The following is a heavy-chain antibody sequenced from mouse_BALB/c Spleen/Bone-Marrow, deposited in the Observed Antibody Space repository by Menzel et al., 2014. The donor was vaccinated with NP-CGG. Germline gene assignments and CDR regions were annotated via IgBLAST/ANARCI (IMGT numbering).Heavy chain of an antibody. CDR3: GRYGYDAMDF. J-gene: IGHJ4*01. Sequence: VQLQQPGPELVKPGASVELSCRASGFSFTDYFINWVKQSHGKSLEWIGRIHPYNGDTFYNQKFKVKATLTVDKSSNTARMELLSLTSEDSSVYYCGRYGYDAMDFWGQGTSVTVSS. CDR2: IHPYNGDT. CDR1: GFSFTDYF. V-gene: IGHV1-37*01. D-gene: IGHD1-1*02.